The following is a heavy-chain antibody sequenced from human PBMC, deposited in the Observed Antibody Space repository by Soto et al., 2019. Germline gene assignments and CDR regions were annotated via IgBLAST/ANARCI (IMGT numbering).Heavy chain of an antibody. D-gene: IGHD6-13*01. CDR3: ARGYSSSWPTGY. J-gene: IGHJ4*02. V-gene: IGHV4-59*01. CDR1: GGSISSYY. Sequence: SETLSLTCTVSGGSISSYYWSWIRQPPGKGLEWIGYIYYSGSTNYNPSLRSRVTISVDTSKNQFSLKLSSVTAADTAVYYCARGYSSSWPTGYWGQGTLVTVSS. CDR2: IYYSGST.